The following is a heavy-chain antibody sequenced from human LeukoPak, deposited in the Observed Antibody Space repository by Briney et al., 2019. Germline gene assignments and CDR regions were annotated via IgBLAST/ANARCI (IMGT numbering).Heavy chain of an antibody. V-gene: IGHV3-23*01. D-gene: IGHD6-13*01. CDR1: GFTFSSYA. CDR2: ISGSSGTT. J-gene: IGHJ4*02. Sequence: GGSLRLSCAASGFTFSSYAMSWVRQAPGKGPEWVSAISGSSGTTYYADSVKGRFTVSRDNSKNTLYLQMSGLRPEDTALYYCEGVWGPSSAWPWAFEYWGQGTLVTVSS. CDR3: EGVWGPSSAWPWAFEY.